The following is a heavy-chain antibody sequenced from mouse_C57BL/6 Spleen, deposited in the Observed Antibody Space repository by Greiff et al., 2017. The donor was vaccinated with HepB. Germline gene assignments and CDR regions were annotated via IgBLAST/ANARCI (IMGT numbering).Heavy chain of an antibody. D-gene: IGHD4-1*01. CDR2: INPNNGGT. J-gene: IGHJ2*01. Sequence: EVQLQQSGPELVKPGASVKISCKASGYTFTDYYMNWVKQSHGKSLEWIGDINPNNGGTSYNQKFKGKATLTVDKSSSTAYMERRSLTSEDSAVYYCARLDWDVGYYFDFWGQGTTLTVSS. V-gene: IGHV1-26*01. CDR3: ARLDWDVGYYFDF. CDR1: GYTFTDYY.